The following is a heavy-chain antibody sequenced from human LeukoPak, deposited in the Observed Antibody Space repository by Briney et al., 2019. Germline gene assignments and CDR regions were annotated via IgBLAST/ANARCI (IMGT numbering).Heavy chain of an antibody. D-gene: IGHD6-13*01. Sequence: SVKVSCKASGGTFSSYAISWVRQAPGQGLEWMGRIIPILGIANYAQKFQGRVTMTRDTSTSTVYMELSSLRSEDTAVYYCARGSSPNAFDIWGQGTMVTVSS. CDR1: GGTFSSYA. CDR2: IIPILGIA. J-gene: IGHJ3*02. CDR3: ARGSSPNAFDI. V-gene: IGHV1-69*04.